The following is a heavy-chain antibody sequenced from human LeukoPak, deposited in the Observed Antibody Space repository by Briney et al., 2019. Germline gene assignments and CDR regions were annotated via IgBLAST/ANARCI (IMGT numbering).Heavy chain of an antibody. D-gene: IGHD4-11*01. V-gene: IGHV3-30*18. J-gene: IGHJ4*02. CDR2: ISYDGSNY. Sequence: GGSLRLSCEASGFSFSDYGIHWVRQAPGKGLDWVAVISYDGSNYKYADSVKGRFTISRDNSKNTAYLQMNSLRPEDTAVYYCAKSAYSDYYFDHWGQGTLATVSS. CDR3: AKSAYSDYYFDH. CDR1: GFSFSDYG.